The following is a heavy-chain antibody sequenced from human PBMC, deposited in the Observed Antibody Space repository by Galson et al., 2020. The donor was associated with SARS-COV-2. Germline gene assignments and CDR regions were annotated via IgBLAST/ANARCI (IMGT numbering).Heavy chain of an antibody. V-gene: IGHV3-23*01. D-gene: IGHD6-6*01. J-gene: IGHJ4*02. CDR2: ISASGGST. Sequence: GRSLRLSCAASGFTFSSYAMSWVRQAPGKGLDWVSGISASGGSTYYADSVQGRFTISRDNSKNTLYLQMNSLRAEDTAVYYCAKDEGSTWRPYYFDYWGQGTLVTVSS. CDR3: AKDEGSTWRPYYFDY. CDR1: GFTFSSYA.